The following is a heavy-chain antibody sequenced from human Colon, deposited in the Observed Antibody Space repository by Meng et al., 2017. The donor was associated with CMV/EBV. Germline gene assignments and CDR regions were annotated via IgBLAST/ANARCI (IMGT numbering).Heavy chain of an antibody. CDR1: GGSISSGRYY. J-gene: IGHJ4*02. D-gene: IGHD3-10*01. CDR2: ACYGVTT. V-gene: IGHV4-39*01. Sequence: SETLSLTCTVSGGSISSGRYYWGWIRQPPGKGLEWLGNACYGVTTYYNPSPKSRVTISLDTSKNQFSLKLDSVTAADTAVYYCARRVSGSSFRDYWGQGTLVTVSS. CDR3: ARRVSGSSFRDY.